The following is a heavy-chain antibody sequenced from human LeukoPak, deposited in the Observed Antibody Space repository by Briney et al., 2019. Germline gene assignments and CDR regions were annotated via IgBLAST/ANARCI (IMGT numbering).Heavy chain of an antibody. V-gene: IGHV4-59*12. CDR3: ARVQNSMVRGVIDNWFDP. CDR2: IYYTGST. CDR1: GVSISDYY. J-gene: IGHJ5*02. D-gene: IGHD3-10*01. Sequence: SETLSLTCTVSGVSISDYYWSWVRQPPGKGLEWIGYIYYTGSTDYNPSLKSRVTISVDTSKNQFSLKLSFVTAADTAVYYCARVQNSMVRGVIDNWFDPWGQGTLVTVSS.